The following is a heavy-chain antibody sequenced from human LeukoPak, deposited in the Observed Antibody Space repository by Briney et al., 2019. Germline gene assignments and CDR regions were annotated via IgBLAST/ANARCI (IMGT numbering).Heavy chain of an antibody. CDR3: ARVTLPTGIAVANYGMDV. J-gene: IGHJ6*02. D-gene: IGHD6-19*01. CDR2: INSDGSST. V-gene: IGHV3-74*01. Sequence: GGSLRLSCAASGFTFSSYWIHWVRQAPGKGLVWVSRINSDGSSTSYADSVKGRFTISRDNAKNTLYLQMNSLRAEDTAVYYCARVTLPTGIAVANYGMDVWGQGTTVTVSS. CDR1: GFTFSSYW.